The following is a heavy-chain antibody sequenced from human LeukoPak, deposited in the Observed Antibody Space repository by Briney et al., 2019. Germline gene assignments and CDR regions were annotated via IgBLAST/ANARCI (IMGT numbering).Heavy chain of an antibody. CDR2: ISHSGST. D-gene: IGHD2-15*01. CDR1: GYSISSGYY. Sequence: SETLSLTCTVSGYSISSGYYWVWIRQPPGKGLEWIGSISHSGSTYYNPSLKSRVTISVDTSKNHFSLNLTSVTAADTAVYYCARASDCSGGSCYFDYWGQGTLVTVSS. CDR3: ARASDCSGGSCYFDY. V-gene: IGHV4-38-2*02. J-gene: IGHJ4*02.